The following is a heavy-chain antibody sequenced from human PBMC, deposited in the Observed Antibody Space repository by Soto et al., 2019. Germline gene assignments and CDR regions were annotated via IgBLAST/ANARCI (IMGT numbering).Heavy chain of an antibody. CDR2: IYHSGST. Sequence: SETLSLTCAVSGGSISSGGYSWTWIRQPPGKGLEWIGYIYHSGSTYYNPSLKSRVTISVDSSKNLFSLKLSSVTAADTAVYYCARDCGGDYYWGNWFDPWGQGTLVTVSS. CDR1: GGSISSGGYS. J-gene: IGHJ5*02. V-gene: IGHV4-30-2*01. D-gene: IGHD2-21*02. CDR3: ARDCGGDYYWGNWFDP.